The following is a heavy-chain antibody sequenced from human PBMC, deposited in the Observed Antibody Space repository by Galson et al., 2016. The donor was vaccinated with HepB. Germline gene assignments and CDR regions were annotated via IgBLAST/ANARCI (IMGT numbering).Heavy chain of an antibody. CDR3: ARDHPYDFWSGRLDV. J-gene: IGHJ6*04. CDR2: VKQDGSEK. CDR1: GFMFSSYW. V-gene: IGHV3-7*03. Sequence: SLRLSCAASGFMFSSYWMTWVRQAPGKGPEWVANVKQDGSEKYYVDSVKGRFSIYRDNDKNPLFLQMNSLRAEDTAVYYCARDHPYDFWSGRLDVWGKGPRSPFPQ. D-gene: IGHD3-3*01.